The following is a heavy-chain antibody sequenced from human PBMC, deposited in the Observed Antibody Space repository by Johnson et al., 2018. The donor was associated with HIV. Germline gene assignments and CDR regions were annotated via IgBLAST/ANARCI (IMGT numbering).Heavy chain of an antibody. V-gene: IGHV3-30*03. CDR2: ISYDGSNK. CDR1: GFTFDDYG. Sequence: QVQLVESGGGLVQPGRSLRLSCAASGFTFDDYGMSWVRQAPGKGLEWVAVISYDGSNKYYADSVKGRFTISRDNSKNTLYLQMNSLRAEDTAVYYCASLGYTSGWIVSDDGFDVWGQGTMVTVSP. J-gene: IGHJ3*01. CDR3: ASLGYTSGWIVSDDGFDV. D-gene: IGHD6-19*01.